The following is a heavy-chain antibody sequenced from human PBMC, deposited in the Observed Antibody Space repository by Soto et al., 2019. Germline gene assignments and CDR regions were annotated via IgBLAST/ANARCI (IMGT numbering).Heavy chain of an antibody. CDR1: GYTFTGYY. V-gene: IGHV1-2*02. CDR3: ARDFGDYDFWSGSNYYYGMDV. CDR2: INPNSGGT. D-gene: IGHD3-3*01. Sequence: ASVKVSCKASGYTFTGYYMHWVRQAPGQGLEWMGWINPNSGGTNYAQKFQGRVTMTRDTSISTAYMELSWLRSDDTAVYYCARDFGDYDFWSGSNYYYGMDVWGQGTTVTVSS. J-gene: IGHJ6*02.